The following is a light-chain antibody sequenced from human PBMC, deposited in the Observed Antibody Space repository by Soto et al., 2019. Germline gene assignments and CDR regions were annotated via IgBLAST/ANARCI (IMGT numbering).Light chain of an antibody. V-gene: IGKV3-20*01. CDR1: QSVRSSY. Sequence: ESVLTQSPGTLSLSPGERATLSCRASQSVRSSYLAWYQQKPGQAPRLLIYGAYSRATGNPDRFSGSESGTDFTLTISRLEPEDFAVYYCQQYGSSPYTFGQGTKLEIK. CDR2: GAY. CDR3: QQYGSSPYT. J-gene: IGKJ2*01.